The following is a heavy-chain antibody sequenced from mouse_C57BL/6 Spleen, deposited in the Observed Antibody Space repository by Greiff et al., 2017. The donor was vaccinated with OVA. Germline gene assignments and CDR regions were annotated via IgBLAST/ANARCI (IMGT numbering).Heavy chain of an antibody. CDR3: ARPDSSGYSY. V-gene: IGHV1-50*01. J-gene: IGHJ2*01. D-gene: IGHD3-2*02. CDR1: GYTFTSYW. Sequence: VQLQQSGAELVKPGASVKLSCKASGYTFTSYWMQWVKQRPGQGLEWIGEIDPSDSYTNYNQKFKGKATLTVDTSSSTAYMQLSSLTSEDSAVYYCARPDSSGYSYWGQGTTLTVSS. CDR2: IDPSDSYT.